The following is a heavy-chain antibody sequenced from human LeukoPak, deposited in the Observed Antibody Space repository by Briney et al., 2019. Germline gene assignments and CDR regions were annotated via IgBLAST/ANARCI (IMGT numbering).Heavy chain of an antibody. D-gene: IGHD3-22*01. CDR3: ARENDSSGSNFDY. CDR2: IYYSGST. J-gene: IGHJ4*02. V-gene: IGHV4-59*12. CDR1: GGSISSYY. Sequence: SETLSLTCTVSGGSISSYYWSWIRQPPGKGLEWIGYIYYSGSTNYNPSLKSRVTISVDTSKNQFSLKLSSVTAADTAVYYCARENDSSGSNFDYWGQGTLVTVSS.